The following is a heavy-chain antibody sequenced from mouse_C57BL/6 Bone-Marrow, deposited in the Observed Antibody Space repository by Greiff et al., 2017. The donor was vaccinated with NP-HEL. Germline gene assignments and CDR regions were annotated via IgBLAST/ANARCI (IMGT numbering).Heavy chain of an antibody. CDR2: INPSSGYT. CDR1: GYTFTSYT. J-gene: IGHJ2*01. CDR3: ARSRFITTVVATD. Sequence: VQLQQSGAELARPGASVKMSCKASGYTFTSYTMHWVKQRPGQGLEWIGYINPSSGYTKYNQKFKDKATLTADKSSSTAYMQLSSLTSEDSAVYYCARSRFITTVVATDWGQGTTLTVSS. V-gene: IGHV1-4*01. D-gene: IGHD1-1*01.